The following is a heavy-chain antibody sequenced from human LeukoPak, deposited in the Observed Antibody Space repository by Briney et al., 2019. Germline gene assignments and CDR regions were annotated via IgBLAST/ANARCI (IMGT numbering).Heavy chain of an antibody. CDR2: MYYNGDT. CDR1: GGSISSSSYC. Sequence: SETLSLTCTVSGGSISSSSYCWGWIRQPPGKGLEWIGTMYYNGDTYYNPSVKSRVTISVDTSKNQFSLKLASVTAADTAVYYCAREYCSGGSCSGLSDAFDIWGQGTMVTVSS. CDR3: AREYCSGGSCSGLSDAFDI. D-gene: IGHD2-15*01. J-gene: IGHJ3*02. V-gene: IGHV4-39*02.